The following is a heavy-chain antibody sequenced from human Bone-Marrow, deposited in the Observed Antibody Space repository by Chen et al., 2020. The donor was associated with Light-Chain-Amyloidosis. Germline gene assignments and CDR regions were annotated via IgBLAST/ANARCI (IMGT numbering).Heavy chain of an antibody. CDR2: ISGSGGST. CDR3: AKDPGPNSGFIDY. Sequence: EVQLLESGGGLVQPGGSPRLSCAASGFTFSSYAMSWVRQAPGKGLEWVSAISGSGGSTYYADSVKGRFTISRDNSKNTLYLQMNSLRAEDTAVYYCAKDPGPNSGFIDYWGQGTLVTVSS. D-gene: IGHD6-19*01. CDR1: GFTFSSYA. V-gene: IGHV3-23*01. J-gene: IGHJ4*02.